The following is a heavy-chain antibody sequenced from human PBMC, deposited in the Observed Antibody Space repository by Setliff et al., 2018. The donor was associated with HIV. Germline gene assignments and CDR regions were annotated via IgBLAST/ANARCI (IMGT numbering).Heavy chain of an antibody. CDR3: ARGLPADGYAFNL. D-gene: IGHD6-13*01. J-gene: IGHJ3*01. V-gene: IGHV1-18*01. CDR1: GYRFSSYG. CDR2: INVHNGDT. Sequence: ASVKVSCKASGYRFSSYGITWVRHAPGQGLEWMGWINVHNGDTKFAQRFQDRLTMTTDTSTTTAYMDLRSLRPDDTAVYYCARGLPADGYAFNLWGQGTMVTVSS.